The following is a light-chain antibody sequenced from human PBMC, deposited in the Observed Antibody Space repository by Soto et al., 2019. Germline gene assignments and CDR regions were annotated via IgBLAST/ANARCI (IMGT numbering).Light chain of an antibody. CDR3: QQSYSTPWT. J-gene: IGKJ1*01. CDR1: QSISSY. V-gene: IGKV1-39*01. CDR2: AAS. Sequence: DIQMTQSPSSLSASVGDRVTITCRASQSISSYLNWYQQKPGKAPKLLIYAASSLQSGVPSRFSGSGSWTDFPLTISILQPEDFATYYCQQSYSTPWTFVQGTQVEIK.